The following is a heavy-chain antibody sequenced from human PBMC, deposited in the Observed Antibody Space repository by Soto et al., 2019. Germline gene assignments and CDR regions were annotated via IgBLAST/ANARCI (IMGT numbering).Heavy chain of an antibody. Sequence: ASVKVSCKASGYTFTNYAMHWVRQAPGQRLEWMGWINAGKGNTKYSQKFQGRVTITRDTSASTAYMELSSLRSEDTAIYYCARDYYYDSSGHLDYWGQGTLVTVSS. CDR3: ARDYYYDSSGHLDY. CDR2: INAGKGNT. D-gene: IGHD3-22*01. V-gene: IGHV1-3*01. CDR1: GYTFTNYA. J-gene: IGHJ4*02.